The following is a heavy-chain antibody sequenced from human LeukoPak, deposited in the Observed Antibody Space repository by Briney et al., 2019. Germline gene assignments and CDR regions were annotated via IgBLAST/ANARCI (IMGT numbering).Heavy chain of an antibody. CDR1: GFTFSSYA. J-gene: IGHJ6*03. Sequence: PGGSLRLSCAASGFTFSSYAMSWVRQAPGKGLEWVSAISGSGGSTYYADSVKGRFTISRDNAKNSLYLQMNSLRAEDTALYYCARETWIRYSSMNYYYYYMDVWGKGTTVTVSS. CDR3: ARETWIRYSSMNYYYYYMDV. V-gene: IGHV3-23*01. D-gene: IGHD6-13*01. CDR2: ISGSGGST.